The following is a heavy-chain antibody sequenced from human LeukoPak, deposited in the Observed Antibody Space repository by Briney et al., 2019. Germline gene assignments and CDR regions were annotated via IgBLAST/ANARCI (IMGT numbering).Heavy chain of an antibody. D-gene: IGHD6-19*01. CDR3: ARVPYSSGWYDGWFDP. CDR2: IYYSGST. Sequence: PSETLSLTCTVSGGSISSGGYYWSWIRQRPGKGLEWIGYIYYSGSTYYNPSLKSRVTISVDTSKNQFSLKLSSVTAADTAVYYCARVPYSSGWYDGWFDPWGQGTLVAVSS. J-gene: IGHJ5*02. V-gene: IGHV4-31*03. CDR1: GGSISSGGYY.